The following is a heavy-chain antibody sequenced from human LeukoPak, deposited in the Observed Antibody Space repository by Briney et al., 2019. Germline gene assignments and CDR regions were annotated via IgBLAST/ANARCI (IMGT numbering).Heavy chain of an antibody. J-gene: IGHJ4*02. CDR1: GGSISSYY. D-gene: IGHD3-10*01. V-gene: IGHV4-34*01. CDR2: INHSGST. CDR3: ARGGVFYGSGRNRLDY. Sequence: SETLSLTCTVSGGSISSYYWSWIRQPPGKGLEWIGEINHSGSTNYNPSLKSRVTISVDTSKNQFSLKLSSVTAADTAVYYCARGGVFYGSGRNRLDYWGQGTLVTVSS.